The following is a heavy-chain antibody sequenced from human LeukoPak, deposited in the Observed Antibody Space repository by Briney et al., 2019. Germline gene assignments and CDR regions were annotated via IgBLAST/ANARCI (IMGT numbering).Heavy chain of an antibody. CDR1: GFTFSSYA. J-gene: IGHJ4*02. D-gene: IGHD4-17*01. CDR3: ARYRDYGDYVGYFDY. V-gene: IGHV3-30*01. Sequence: GGSLRLSCAASGFTFSSYAMHWVRQAPGKGLEWVAVISYDGSNKYYADSVKGRFTISRDNSKNTLNLQMNSLRAEDTAVYYCARYRDYGDYVGYFDYWGQGTLVTVSS. CDR2: ISYDGSNK.